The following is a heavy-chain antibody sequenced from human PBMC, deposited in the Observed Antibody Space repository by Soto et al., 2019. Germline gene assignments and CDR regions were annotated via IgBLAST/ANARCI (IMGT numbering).Heavy chain of an antibody. Sequence: GGSLRLSCAASGFTFSSYGMHWVRQAPGKGLEWVAVISYDGSNKYYADSVKGRFTISRDNSKNTLYLQMNSLRAEDTAVYYCAKDSYHAVPAAIDYYYYYMDVWGKGTTVTVSS. V-gene: IGHV3-30*18. CDR1: GFTFSSYG. CDR3: AKDSYHAVPAAIDYYYYYMDV. J-gene: IGHJ6*03. CDR2: ISYDGSNK. D-gene: IGHD2-2*02.